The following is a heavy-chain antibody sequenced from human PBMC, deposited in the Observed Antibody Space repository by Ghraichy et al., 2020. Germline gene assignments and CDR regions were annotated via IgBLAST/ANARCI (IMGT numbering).Heavy chain of an antibody. CDR2: IYWDDDK. D-gene: IGHD3-3*01. V-gene: IGHV2-5*02. CDR3: AHATYYDFWSGYFRNFYGSGSPPADYFDY. CDR1: GFSLSTSGVG. Sequence: SGPTLVKPTQTLTLTCTFSGFSLSTSGVGVGWIRQPPGKALEWLALIYWDDDKRYSPSLKSRLTITKDTSKNQVVLTMTNMDPVDTATYYCAHATYYDFWSGYFRNFYGSGSPPADYFDYWGQGTLVTVSS. J-gene: IGHJ4*02.